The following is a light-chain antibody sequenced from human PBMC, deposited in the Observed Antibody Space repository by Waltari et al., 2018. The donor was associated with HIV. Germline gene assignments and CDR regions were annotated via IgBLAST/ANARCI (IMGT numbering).Light chain of an antibody. V-gene: IGLV2-14*01. CDR1: TSDFNDNNY. CDR2: EVS. Sequence: QSALIQLASVSGSPGQSVTIPCTGPTSDFNDNNYVSWYQQNPGRAPQLIIFEVSYRPSGVSDLFSGSKSGSTASLTISGLQTEDEADYYCSSYKTRNSVVFGGGTELIV. CDR3: SSYKTRNSVV. J-gene: IGLJ2*01.